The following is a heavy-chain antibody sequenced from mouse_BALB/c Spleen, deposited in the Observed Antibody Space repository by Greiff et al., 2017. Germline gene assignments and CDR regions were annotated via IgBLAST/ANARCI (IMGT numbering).Heavy chain of an antibody. CDR2: INSNGGST. Sequence: EVQLVESGGGLVQPGGSLKLSCAASGFTFSSYGMSWVRQTPDKRLELVATINSNGGSTYYPDSVKGRFTITRDNAKNTLYLQLSSLKSEDTAMYYCARDSNAWFAYWGQGTLVTVSA. D-gene: IGHD2-5*01. V-gene: IGHV5-6-3*01. CDR3: ARDSNAWFAY. CDR1: GFTFSSYG. J-gene: IGHJ3*01.